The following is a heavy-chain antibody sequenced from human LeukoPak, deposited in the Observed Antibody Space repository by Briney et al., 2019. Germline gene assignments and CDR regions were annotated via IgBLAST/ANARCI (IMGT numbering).Heavy chain of an antibody. V-gene: IGHV4-34*01. CDR2: INHSGST. J-gene: IGHJ5*02. D-gene: IGHD3-16*01. CDR1: GGSFSGYY. CDR3: ARGPNGLADNWFDP. Sequence: PSETLSLICAVYGGSFSGYYWSWIRQPPGKGLEWIGEINHSGSTNYNPSLKSRVTISVDTSKNQFSLKLSSVTAADTAVYYCARGPNGLADNWFDPWGQGTLVTVSS.